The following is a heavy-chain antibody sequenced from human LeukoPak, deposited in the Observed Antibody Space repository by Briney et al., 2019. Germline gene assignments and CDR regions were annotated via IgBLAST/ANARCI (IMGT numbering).Heavy chain of an antibody. CDR1: GFTFSSYA. Sequence: PGGSLRLSCAASGFTFSSYAMSWVRQAPGKGLEWVSAISGSGGSTYYVDSVKGRFTISRDNSKNTLYLQMNSLRAEDMAVYYCAKSLDSFDAFDIWGQGTMVTVSS. V-gene: IGHV3-23*01. J-gene: IGHJ3*02. CDR3: AKSLDSFDAFDI. D-gene: IGHD5-18*01. CDR2: ISGSGGST.